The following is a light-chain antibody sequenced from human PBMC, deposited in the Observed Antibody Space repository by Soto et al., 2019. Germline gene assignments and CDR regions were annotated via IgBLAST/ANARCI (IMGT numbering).Light chain of an antibody. J-gene: IGKJ1*01. CDR2: AAS. CDR1: QGISNY. CDR3: QKFNSAPWT. Sequence: DIQMTQSPSSLSASVAERVTITCRASQGISNYLAWYQQKPGKVPMLLIYAASTLQSGVPSRSSGSVSGIDFTLTISSLQPEDVATYYCQKFNSAPWTFGQGTKVEIK. V-gene: IGKV1-27*01.